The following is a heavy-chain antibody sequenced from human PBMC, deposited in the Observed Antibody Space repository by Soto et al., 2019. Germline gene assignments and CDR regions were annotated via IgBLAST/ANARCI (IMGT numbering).Heavy chain of an antibody. CDR2: LSGRGDIR. CDR1: GFSFSSYA. Sequence: EVQLLESGGGLVQPGGSLRLSCAASGFSFSSYAMSWVRQAPGKGMEWVSGLSGRGDIRFYTSSVTGRFTISRATSKNTLYLQMNSLGAEDTARYFCVRESALLVSPDYGAVDTLGQGTMGTVSS. J-gene: IGHJ3*02. CDR3: VRESALLVSPDYGAVDT. V-gene: IGHV3-23*01. D-gene: IGHD2-8*02.